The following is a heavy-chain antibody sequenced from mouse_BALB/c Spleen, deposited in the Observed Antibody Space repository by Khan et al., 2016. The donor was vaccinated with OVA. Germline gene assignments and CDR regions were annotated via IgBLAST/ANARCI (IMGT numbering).Heavy chain of an antibody. V-gene: IGHV9-4*02. CDR1: GYTFTTAG. CDR3: ARGGAAYYRDDGGAMEY. Sequence: QIQLVQSGPELKKPGATVRISCKASGYTFTTAGIQWVQKMPGQGFKWIGWINTHSGVPKYAEDFKGRFAFSSDISFSTTYLQITNLKTEDTATYYCARGGAAYYRDDGGAMEYWGQGTSVTVSS. D-gene: IGHD2-14*01. CDR2: INTHSGVP. J-gene: IGHJ4*01.